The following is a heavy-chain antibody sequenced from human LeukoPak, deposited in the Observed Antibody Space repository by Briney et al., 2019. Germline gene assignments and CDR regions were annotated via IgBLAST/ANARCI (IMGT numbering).Heavy chain of an antibody. CDR2: IIPIFGTA. Sequence: GASVKVSCKASGGTLSSYAISWVRQAPGQGLEWMGGIIPIFGTANYAQKFQGRVTITADESTSTAYMELSSLRSEDTAVYYCARRPTLTGYYGGYYFDYWGQGTLVTVSS. CDR3: ARRPTLTGYYGGYYFDY. J-gene: IGHJ4*02. D-gene: IGHD3-9*01. CDR1: GGTLSSYA. V-gene: IGHV1-69*13.